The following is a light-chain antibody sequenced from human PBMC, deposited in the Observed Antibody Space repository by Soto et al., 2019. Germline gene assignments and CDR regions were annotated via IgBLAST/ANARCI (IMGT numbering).Light chain of an antibody. V-gene: IGLV1-47*01. J-gene: IGLJ2*01. CDR2: RDN. CDR1: SSNIGDNY. CDR3: AAWDDSLSDVV. Sequence: QSVLTQPPSASGTPGQRVTISCSGSSSNIGDNYVCWYQQVPGTAPKLLIYRDNERPSGVPDRVSGSKSGTSASLAISGLRSEDEADYYCAAWDDSLSDVVFGGGTKVTVL.